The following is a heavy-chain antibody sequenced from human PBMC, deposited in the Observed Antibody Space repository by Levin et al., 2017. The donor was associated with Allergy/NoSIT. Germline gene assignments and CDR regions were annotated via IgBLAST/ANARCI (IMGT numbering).Heavy chain of an antibody. CDR1: GGSFSGYY. Sequence: SETLSLTCAVYGGSFSGYYWSWIRQPPGKGLEWIGEINHSGSTNYNPSLKSRVTISVDTSKNQFSLKLSSVTAADTAVYYCARVGDGPRGRYRLFDYWGQGTLVTVSS. CDR2: INHSGST. D-gene: IGHD1-14*01. V-gene: IGHV4-34*01. J-gene: IGHJ4*02. CDR3: ARVGDGPRGRYRLFDY.